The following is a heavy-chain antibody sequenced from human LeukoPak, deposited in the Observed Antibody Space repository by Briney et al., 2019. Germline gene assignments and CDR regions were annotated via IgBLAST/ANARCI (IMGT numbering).Heavy chain of an antibody. CDR1: GGSINSSYF. V-gene: IGHV4-39*07. CDR3: ARGGGGHYYYMDV. D-gene: IGHD3-16*01. Sequence: SETLSLTCTVSGGSINSSYFWGWIRQPPGKGLEWIGSIYYSGSTYYNPPLKSRVAISVDMSKNQFSLKLTSVTSADTAVYYCARGGGGHYYYMDVWGKGTTVTVSS. J-gene: IGHJ6*03. CDR2: IYYSGST.